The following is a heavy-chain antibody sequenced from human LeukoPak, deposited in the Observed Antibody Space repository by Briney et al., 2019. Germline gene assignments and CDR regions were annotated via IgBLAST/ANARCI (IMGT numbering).Heavy chain of an antibody. CDR3: ARDRTVTTPPVFDY. V-gene: IGHV3-21*01. Sequence: GGSLRLSCAASGFTFSSYSMNWVRQAPGKGLEWVSSISSSSSYIYYADSVKGRFTISRDNAKNSLYLQMNSLRAEDTAVYYCARDRTVTTPPVFDYWGQGTLVTVSS. CDR2: ISSSSSYI. D-gene: IGHD4-11*01. J-gene: IGHJ4*02. CDR1: GFTFSSYS.